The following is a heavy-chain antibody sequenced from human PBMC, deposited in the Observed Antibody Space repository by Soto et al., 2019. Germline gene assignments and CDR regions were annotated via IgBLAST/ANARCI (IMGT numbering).Heavy chain of an antibody. D-gene: IGHD3-22*01. CDR3: ASGFYEGGGYYGSYLNF. Sequence: EVQLVESGGGLLQPGGSLRLSCTASGFTFSTYSMNWVRQAPGKGLQWVSYISSSSHIIYYADSVKGRFTISRDNAKNSLYLQMNSLRDEDTAVYYCASGFYEGGGYYGSYLNFWGQGTLVTVSS. CDR1: GFTFSTYS. V-gene: IGHV3-48*02. J-gene: IGHJ4*02. CDR2: ISSSSHII.